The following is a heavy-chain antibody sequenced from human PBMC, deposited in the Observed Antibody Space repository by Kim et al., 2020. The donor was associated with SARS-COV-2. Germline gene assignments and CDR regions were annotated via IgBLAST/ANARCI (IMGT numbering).Heavy chain of an antibody. CDR3: TTVTVTPP. D-gene: IGHD4-17*01. Sequence: GGTTDYAAPVKGRFTISRDDSKNTLYLQMNSLKTEDTAVDYCTTVTVTPPWGQGTLVTVSS. CDR2: GGTT. V-gene: IGHV3-15*01. J-gene: IGHJ5*02.